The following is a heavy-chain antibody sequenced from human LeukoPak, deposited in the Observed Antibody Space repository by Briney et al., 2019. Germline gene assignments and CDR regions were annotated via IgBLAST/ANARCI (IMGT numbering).Heavy chain of an antibody. J-gene: IGHJ6*03. CDR3: ATHPVFKYSSSWDDYYYYMDV. V-gene: IGHV3-30-3*01. CDR2: ISYDGSNK. D-gene: IGHD6-13*01. Sequence: GGSLRLSCAASGFTFSSYAMHWVRQAPGKGLEWVAVISYDGSNKYYADSVKGRFTISRDNSKNTLYLQMNSLRAEDTAVYYCATHPVFKYSSSWDDYYYYMDVWGKGTTVTVSS. CDR1: GFTFSSYA.